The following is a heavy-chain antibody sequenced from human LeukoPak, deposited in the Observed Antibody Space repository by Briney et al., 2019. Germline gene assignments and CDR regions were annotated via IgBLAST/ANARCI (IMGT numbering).Heavy chain of an antibody. CDR2: ISSSSRTM. V-gene: IGHV3-48*02. CDR3: ARDRWHDGFDY. CDR1: GFIFSRDS. Sequence: GGSLRLSCAASGFIFSRDSVNWVRQAPGKGLEWVSYISSSSRTMYYADSVKGRFTISRDNDKNSLYLQMNSLRDDDTAVYYCARDRWHDGFDYWGQGTLVTVSS. D-gene: IGHD1-1*01. J-gene: IGHJ4*02.